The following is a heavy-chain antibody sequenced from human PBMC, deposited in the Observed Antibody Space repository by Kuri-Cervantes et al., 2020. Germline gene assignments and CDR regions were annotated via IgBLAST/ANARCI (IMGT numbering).Heavy chain of an antibody. V-gene: IGHV4-59*13. Sequence: GSLRLSCTVSGGSISSYYWSWIRQPPGKGLEWIGYIYYSGSTNYNPSLKSRVTISVDTSKNQFSLKLSSVTAADTAVYYCARHYGSGSYGIDYWGQGTLVTVSS. J-gene: IGHJ4*02. D-gene: IGHD3-10*01. CDR3: ARHYGSGSYGIDY. CDR2: IYYSGST. CDR1: GGSISSYY.